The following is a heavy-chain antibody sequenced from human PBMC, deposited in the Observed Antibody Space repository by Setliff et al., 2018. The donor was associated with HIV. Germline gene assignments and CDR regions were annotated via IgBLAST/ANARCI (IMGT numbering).Heavy chain of an antibody. CDR2: INPNDGGT. CDR1: GYTFTGYY. CDR3: AREVKGDDFPFDN. Sequence: ASVKVSCKASGYTFTGYYIHWIRQAPGRGLQWLGWINPNDGGTKVAQQFQGRVTITRDTSISTACMHLSGLRSDDTAMYYCAREVKGDDFPFDNWGRGTLVTVSS. J-gene: IGHJ4*02. D-gene: IGHD3-3*01. V-gene: IGHV1-2*02.